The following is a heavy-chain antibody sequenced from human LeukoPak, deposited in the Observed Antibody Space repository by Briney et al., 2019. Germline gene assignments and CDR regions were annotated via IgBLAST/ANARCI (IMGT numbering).Heavy chain of an antibody. CDR2: IYYSGST. Sequence: SETLSLTCTVSGGSISSSSYYWGWIRQPPGKGLEWIGSIYYSGSTYYNPSLKSRVTISVDTSKNQFSLKLSSVTAADTAVYYCAGPYGLAVAGTNWGQGTLVTVSS. CDR3: AGPYGLAVAGTN. CDR1: GGSISSSSYY. V-gene: IGHV4-39*07. D-gene: IGHD6-19*01. J-gene: IGHJ4*02.